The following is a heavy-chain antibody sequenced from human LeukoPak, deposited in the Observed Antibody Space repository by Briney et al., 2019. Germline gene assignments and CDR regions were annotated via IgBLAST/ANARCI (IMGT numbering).Heavy chain of an antibody. CDR3: GASVFW. D-gene: IGHD3-3*01. J-gene: IGHJ4*02. CDR2: IKQDGSEK. Sequence: PGGSLRLSCAVSGFTFRSYWMSWVRQAPGKGLEWVANIKQDGSEKNYVDSVKGRFTISRDNAKNSLYLQMNSLRAEDSAVYYCGASVFWWGQGTLVTVSS. V-gene: IGHV3-7*03. CDR1: GFTFRSYW.